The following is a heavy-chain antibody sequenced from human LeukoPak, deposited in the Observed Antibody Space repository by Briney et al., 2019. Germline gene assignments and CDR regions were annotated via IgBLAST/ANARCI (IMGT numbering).Heavy chain of an antibody. V-gene: IGHV1-2*02. Sequence: ASVKVSCKASGCTFTSYAIHWVRQAPGQGLEWMGWITPTDGTNYPQKFQGRVAITWDTSITTAYMDLGRLTSDDTAVYYCARDRYGDGFAHLDYWGQGALVTVSS. D-gene: IGHD5-24*01. CDR2: ITPTDGT. CDR1: GCTFTSYA. CDR3: ARDRYGDGFAHLDY. J-gene: IGHJ4*02.